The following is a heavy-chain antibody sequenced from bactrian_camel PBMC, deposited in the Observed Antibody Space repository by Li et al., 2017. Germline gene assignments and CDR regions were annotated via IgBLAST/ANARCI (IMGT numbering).Heavy chain of an antibody. V-gene: IGHV3S31*01. CDR2: INNGGSVT. CDR1: GFTFSSYA. Sequence: DVQLVESGGCSVQAGGSLRLSCAASGFTFSSYAMFWVRQAPGKGLEWVSSINNGGSVTYYADSVKGRFTISRDNAEKTLYLQLNSLKTEDTAMYYCVKRSGGNDPARGQGTQVTVS. D-gene: IGHD7*01. J-gene: IGHJ4*01. CDR3: VKRSGGNDPA.